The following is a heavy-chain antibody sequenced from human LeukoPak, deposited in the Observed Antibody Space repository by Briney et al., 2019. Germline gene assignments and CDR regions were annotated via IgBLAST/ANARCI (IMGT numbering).Heavy chain of an antibody. Sequence: GGSLRLSCTASGFTFGDYAMSWIRQVPGKGLEWVGFIRSKAYGETADYAASVKGRFTISRDDSKAIAYLQMNSLKTEDTAVYHCTRDRGAYNLYDYWGQGTLVTVSS. CDR2: IRSKAYGETA. CDR3: TRDRGAYNLYDY. V-gene: IGHV3-49*03. D-gene: IGHD1-1*01. J-gene: IGHJ4*02. CDR1: GFTFGDYA.